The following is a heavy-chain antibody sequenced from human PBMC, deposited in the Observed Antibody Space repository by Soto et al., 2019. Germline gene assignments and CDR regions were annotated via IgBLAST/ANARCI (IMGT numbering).Heavy chain of an antibody. CDR3: AKSPRRQPVKWVGDADY. Sequence: PGGSLRLSCAASGFTFSSYAMSWVRQAPGKGLEWVSAISGRGGSTYYADSVKGRFTISRDNSKNTRYLQMNSLRAEDTAVYYCAKSPRRQPVKWVGDADYWGQGTLVTVSS. CDR2: ISGRGGST. CDR1: GFTFSSYA. J-gene: IGHJ4*02. V-gene: IGHV3-23*01. D-gene: IGHD3-16*01.